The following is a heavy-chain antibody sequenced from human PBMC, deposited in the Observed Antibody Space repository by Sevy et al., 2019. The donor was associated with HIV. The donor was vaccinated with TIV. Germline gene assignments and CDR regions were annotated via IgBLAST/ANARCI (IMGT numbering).Heavy chain of an antibody. CDR2: VYNRGSP. J-gene: IGHJ4*02. V-gene: IGHV4-59*12. Sequence: SDTLSLTCTVSAGSIKGYYWSWIRQPPGKGLEWIGYVYNRGSPSYNSSLKSRVTTSIDTSKNQFSLNLNSVTAADTAMYYCARERGGSDGFLFDYWGQGMLVTVSS. CDR1: AGSIKGYY. CDR3: ARERGGSDGFLFDY. D-gene: IGHD3-10*01.